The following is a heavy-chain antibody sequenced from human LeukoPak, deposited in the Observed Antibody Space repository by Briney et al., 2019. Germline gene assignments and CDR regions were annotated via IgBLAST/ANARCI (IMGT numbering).Heavy chain of an antibody. CDR2: IKENGNEQ. J-gene: IGHJ3*02. CDR1: GFLFTRYW. V-gene: IGHV3-7*01. D-gene: IGHD4-11*01. Sequence: GGSLRLSCEASGFLFTRYWMSWVRQAPGKGPEWVAHIKENGNEQYYADSVKGRFTICRDNVKQSLCLQMNNLRVEDTAVYYCARGPGDYDASDIWGQGTVVTVSS. CDR3: ARGPGDYDASDI.